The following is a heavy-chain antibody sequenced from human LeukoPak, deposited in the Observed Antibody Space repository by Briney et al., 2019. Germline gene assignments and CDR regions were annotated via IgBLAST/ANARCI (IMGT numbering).Heavy chain of an antibody. V-gene: IGHV3-11*01. CDR1: GFTFSDYY. CDR2: ISSSGSTI. Sequence: GGSLRLSCAASGFTFSDYYMSWIRQAPGKGLEWVSYISSSGSTIYYADSVKGRFTISRDNAKDSLYLQMNSLRAEDTAVYYCARDPGSGYEEHFDYWGQGTLVTVSS. CDR3: ARDPGSGYEEHFDY. J-gene: IGHJ4*02. D-gene: IGHD5-12*01.